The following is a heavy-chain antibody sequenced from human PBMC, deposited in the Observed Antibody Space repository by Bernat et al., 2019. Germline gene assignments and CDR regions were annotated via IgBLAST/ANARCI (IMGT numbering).Heavy chain of an antibody. J-gene: IGHJ5*02. Sequence: QLQLQESGPGLVKPSETLSLTCTVSGGSISSSSYYWGWIRQPPGKGLEWIGRIYYSGSTYYNPPLKRRVTISVDTSKSQFSLKLSCVTAADTAVYYCARRRYNWNDRLRMTFDPWGQGTLVTVSS. CDR1: GGSISSSSYY. CDR2: IYYSGST. V-gene: IGHV4-39*01. CDR3: ARRRYNWNDRLRMTFDP. D-gene: IGHD1-1*01.